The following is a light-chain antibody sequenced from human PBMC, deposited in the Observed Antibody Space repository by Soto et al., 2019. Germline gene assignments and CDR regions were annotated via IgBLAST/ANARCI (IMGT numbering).Light chain of an antibody. V-gene: IGLV2-23*01. Sequence: QSLLTQPSSVSGSPGQSITISCTGTSSDVGSYNLVSWYQQHPGKAPKLMIYEGSKRPSGVSNRFSGSKSGNTASPTISGLQAEDEADYYCCSYAGSSTVVFGGGTKVTVL. CDR3: CSYAGSSTVV. CDR1: SSDVGSYNL. CDR2: EGS. J-gene: IGLJ2*01.